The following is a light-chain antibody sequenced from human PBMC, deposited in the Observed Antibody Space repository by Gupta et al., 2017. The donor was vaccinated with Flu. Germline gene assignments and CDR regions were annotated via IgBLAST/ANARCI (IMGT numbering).Light chain of an antibody. CDR2: KAS. V-gene: IGKV1-5*03. CDR1: QSISSW. Sequence: DIQMTQSPSTLSASVGDRVTITCRASQSISSWLAWYQQKPLKAPKILIQKASNLESGVPSRFNGSGSGTEFTLTISSLQPDDFAAYYCQQDSTSAITFGGGTKVEIE. J-gene: IGKJ4*01. CDR3: QQDSTSAIT.